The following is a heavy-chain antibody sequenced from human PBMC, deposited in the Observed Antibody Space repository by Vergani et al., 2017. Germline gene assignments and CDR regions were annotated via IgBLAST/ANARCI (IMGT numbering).Heavy chain of an antibody. CDR1: GYSLTELT. CDR2: FDPEQGEV. CDR3: AIETDYYHSSGYYLDY. D-gene: IGHD3-22*01. V-gene: IGHV1-24*01. Sequence: QVQLVQSGSEVRKPGASVKVSCQVSGYSLTELTIHWVRQAPGKGLGWMGGFDPEQGEVTFAHHIQGRVTMTEDRSTDTAYMELNSLRPEDTALYYCAIETDYYHSSGYYLDYWGQGTLVTVSS. J-gene: IGHJ4*02.